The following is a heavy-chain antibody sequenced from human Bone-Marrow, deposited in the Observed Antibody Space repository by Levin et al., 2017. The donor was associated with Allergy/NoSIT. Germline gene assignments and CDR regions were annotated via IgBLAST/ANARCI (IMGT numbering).Heavy chain of an antibody. CDR1: GFTFRDYS. D-gene: IGHD5-12*01. V-gene: IGHV3-64D*06. Sequence: ASVKVSCSTSGFTFRDYSMHWVRQAPGKGLEHVSAISNHGGDTHYGDSVKGRFTLSRDNSKNMLYLQMNSLRHEDAAIYYCVKGFGYNYGSRYFDHWGQGTLVSVSS. J-gene: IGHJ4*02. CDR2: ISNHGGDT. CDR3: VKGFGYNYGSRYFDH.